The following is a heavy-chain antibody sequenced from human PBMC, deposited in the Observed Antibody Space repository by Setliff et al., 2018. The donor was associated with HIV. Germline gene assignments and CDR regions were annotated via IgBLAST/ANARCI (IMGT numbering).Heavy chain of an antibody. CDR2: INPSGGST. CDR1: GYTFTSYY. CDR3: ASKLYCTNGVCLDAFDI. D-gene: IGHD2-8*01. J-gene: IGHJ3*02. Sequence: ASVKVSCKASGYTFTSYYMQWVRQAPGQGLEWMGIINPSGGSTNYAQKFQDRVTMTRDTSISTAYMELSRLRSDDTAVYYCASKLYCTNGVCLDAFDIWGQGTMVTVPS. V-gene: IGHV1-2*02.